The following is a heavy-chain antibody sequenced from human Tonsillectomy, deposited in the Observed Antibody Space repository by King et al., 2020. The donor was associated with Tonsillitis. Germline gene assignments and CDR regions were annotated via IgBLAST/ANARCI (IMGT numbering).Heavy chain of an antibody. CDR3: ARDRSSTLVRGVIRPLGY. CDR2: ISAHNGNT. CDR1: GYTFTNYG. J-gene: IGHJ4*02. Sequence: QLVQSGAEVKKPGASVKVSCKASGYTFTNYGISWVRQAPGQGLEWMGWISAHNGNTQFAQKFQGRLTMTTDTSTTTAYMELRSLRSDDTAVYYCARDRSSTLVRGVIRPLGYWGQGTLVTVSS. V-gene: IGHV1-18*01. D-gene: IGHD3-10*01.